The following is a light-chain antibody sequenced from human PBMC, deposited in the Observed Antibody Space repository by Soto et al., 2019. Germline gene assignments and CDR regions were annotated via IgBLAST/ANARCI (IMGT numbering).Light chain of an antibody. CDR3: QQYGTSPIT. CDR1: QSVSSSY. V-gene: IGKV3-20*01. Sequence: IVLTQSPGTLSLSPGDRATLSCRARQSVSSSYLAWYQQKPGQAPRLLIYGASSKATGIPDRFSGSGSGTDFTLTVSRLGPEDFAVYYCQQYGTSPITFGQGTRLEIK. CDR2: GAS. J-gene: IGKJ5*01.